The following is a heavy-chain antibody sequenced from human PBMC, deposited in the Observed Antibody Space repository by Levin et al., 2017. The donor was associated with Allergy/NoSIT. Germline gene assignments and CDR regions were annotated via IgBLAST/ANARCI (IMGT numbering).Heavy chain of an antibody. D-gene: IGHD3-22*01. V-gene: IGHV3-30-3*01. Sequence: GESLKISCAASGFTFSSYAMHWVRQAPGKGLEWVAVISYDGSNKYYADSVKGRFTISRDNSKNTLYLQMNSLRAEDTAVYYCARGVNHYYYYYMDVWGKGTTVTVSS. CDR1: GFTFSSYA. CDR2: ISYDGSNK. CDR3: ARGVNHYYYYYMDV. J-gene: IGHJ6*03.